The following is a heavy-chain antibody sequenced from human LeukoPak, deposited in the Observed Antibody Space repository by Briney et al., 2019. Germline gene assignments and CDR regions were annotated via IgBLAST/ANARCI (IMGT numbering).Heavy chain of an antibody. CDR1: GFTFSSYG. CDR3: AKGLNDYCDY. D-gene: IGHD2-21*01. J-gene: IGHJ4*02. Sequence: GGSLRLSCAASGFTFSSYGMHWVRQAPGKGLEWVAVIWYDGSNKYYADSVEGRFTISRDNSKNTLYLRMNSLRAEDTAVYYCAKGLNDYCDYWGQGTLVTVSS. CDR2: IWYDGSNK. V-gene: IGHV3-30*02.